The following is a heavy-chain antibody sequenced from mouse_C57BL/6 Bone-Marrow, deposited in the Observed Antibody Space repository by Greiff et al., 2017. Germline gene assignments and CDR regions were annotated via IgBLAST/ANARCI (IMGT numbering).Heavy chain of an antibody. V-gene: IGHV1-26*01. D-gene: IGHD4-1*01. CDR1: GYTFTDYY. CDR2: INPNNGGT. J-gene: IGHJ2*01. CDR3: ARGGLGLDY. Sequence: VQLQQSGPELVKPGASVKISCKASGYTFTDYYMNWVKQSTGKSLEWIGDINPNNGGTSYNQKFKGKATLTVDKSSSTAYMELRSLTSEDSAVYYCARGGLGLDYWGQGTTLTVSS.